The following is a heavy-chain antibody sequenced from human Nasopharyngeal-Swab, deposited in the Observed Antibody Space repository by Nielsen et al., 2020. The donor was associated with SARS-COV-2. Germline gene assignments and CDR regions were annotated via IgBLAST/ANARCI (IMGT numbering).Heavy chain of an antibody. J-gene: IGHJ4*02. CDR1: RFTFSAHG. CDR2: VSYDRADK. V-gene: IGHV3-30*03. CDR3: ARGNGSPTYFEY. Sequence: GESLKISCAASRFTFSAHGMHWVRQAPGKGLEWVAFVSYDRADKYYADSVKGRFTISRDNSRNTVYLQINSLRAEDTAVYFCARGNGSPTYFEYWGQGTLVTVSS. D-gene: IGHD1-26*01.